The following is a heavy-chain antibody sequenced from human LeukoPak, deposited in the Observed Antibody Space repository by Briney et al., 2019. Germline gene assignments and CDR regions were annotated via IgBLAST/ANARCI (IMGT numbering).Heavy chain of an antibody. CDR1: GYTFTSYA. CDR2: ISAYNGNT. V-gene: IGHV1-18*01. J-gene: IGHJ4*02. D-gene: IGHD2-2*02. CDR3: ARSQYCSSTSCYKRPGFDY. Sequence: ASVKVSCKASGYTFTSYAMHWVRQAPGQRLEWMGWISAYNGNTNYAQKLQGRVTMTTDTSTSTAYMELRSLRSDDTAVYYCARSQYCSSTSCYKRPGFDYWGQGTLVTVSS.